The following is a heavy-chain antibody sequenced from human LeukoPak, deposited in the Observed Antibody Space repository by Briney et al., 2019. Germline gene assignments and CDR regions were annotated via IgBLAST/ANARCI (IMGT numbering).Heavy chain of an antibody. CDR2: IYPGDSDT. D-gene: IGHD5-24*01. CDR1: GYSFTSYW. V-gene: IGHV5-51*01. J-gene: IGHJ4*02. CDR3: ARRERDGYKTFDC. Sequence: GESLKISCKGSGYSFTSYWIGWVRQMPGKGLEWMGIIYPGDSDTRYSPSFQGHVTISADKSISTAYLQWSSLRASDTAMYYCARRERDGYKTFDCWGQGTLVTVSS.